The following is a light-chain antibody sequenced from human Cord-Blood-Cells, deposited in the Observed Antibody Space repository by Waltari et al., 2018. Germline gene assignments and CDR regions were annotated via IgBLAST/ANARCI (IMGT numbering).Light chain of an antibody. CDR1: SSNIGSNY. CDR2: RNN. CDR3: AAWDDSLWV. J-gene: IGLJ3*02. V-gene: IGLV1-47*01. Sequence: QSVLTQPPSASGTHGQRVTISCSGSSSNIGSNYVYWYQQLPGPAPKLLIYRNNQRPSGVPDRFSGSKSGTSASLAISGLRSEDEADYYCAAWDDSLWVFGGGTKLTVL.